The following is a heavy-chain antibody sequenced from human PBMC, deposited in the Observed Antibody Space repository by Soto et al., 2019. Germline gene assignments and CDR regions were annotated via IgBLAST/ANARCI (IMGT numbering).Heavy chain of an antibody. J-gene: IGHJ6*02. CDR2: ITSISSTI. Sequence: EVQLVESGGGLLQPGGSLRLSCAASGFTFSSYSMNWVRQAPGKGLELVSSITSISSTIYYAYSVKGRFTISRDNAKNSLYLQMNSLRDEDTAVYYCARVRDCSSTSCFRGFYGMDVWGQGTTVTVSS. CDR3: ARVRDCSSTSCFRGFYGMDV. D-gene: IGHD2-2*01. V-gene: IGHV3-48*02. CDR1: GFTFSSYS.